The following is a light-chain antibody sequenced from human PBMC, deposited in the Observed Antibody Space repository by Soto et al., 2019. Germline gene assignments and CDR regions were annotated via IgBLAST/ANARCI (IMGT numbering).Light chain of an antibody. CDR1: QSINYW. CDR2: DAP. V-gene: IGKV1-5*01. J-gene: IGKJ2*03. Sequence: DIQMTQSPSTLSASVGDRVTITCRASQSINYWLDWYQQKPGKAPKLLIYDAPKLQSGVPSRFSGSGSGTEFTLPISTLQPDDFASYYCQHHHSLPHSFGQGTKVEFK. CDR3: QHHHSLPHS.